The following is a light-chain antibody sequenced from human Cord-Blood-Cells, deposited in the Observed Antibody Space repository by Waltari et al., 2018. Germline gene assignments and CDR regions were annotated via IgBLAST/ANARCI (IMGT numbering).Light chain of an antibody. V-gene: IGLV2-14*01. CDR3: SSYTSSSTLEGV. Sequence: QSALTQPASVSGSPGQSITIPCTGTSSDVGGYNYVSWSQQHPGKAPKLMIYDFSHRPSGVSNRFSGSKSGNTASLTISGLQAEDEADYYCSSYTSSSTLEGVFGGGTKLTVL. CDR1: SSDVGGYNY. J-gene: IGLJ2*01. CDR2: DFS.